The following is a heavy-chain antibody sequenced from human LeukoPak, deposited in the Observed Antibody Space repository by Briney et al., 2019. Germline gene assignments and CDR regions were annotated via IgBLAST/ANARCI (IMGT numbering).Heavy chain of an antibody. D-gene: IGHD3-9*01. CDR2: INPSGGST. V-gene: IGHV1-46*01. CDR3: ARTSQYYDILTGYQPHNWFDP. Sequence: ASVKVSCKASGYTFTSYYMHWVRQAPGQGLEWIGIINPSGGSTSYAQKFQGRVTMTSDTSTSTVYMELSSLRSEDTAVYYCARTSQYYDILTGYQPHNWFDPWGQGTLVTVSS. CDR1: GYTFTSYY. J-gene: IGHJ5*02.